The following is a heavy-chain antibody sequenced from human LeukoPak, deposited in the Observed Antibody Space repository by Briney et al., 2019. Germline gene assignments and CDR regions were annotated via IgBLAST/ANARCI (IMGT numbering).Heavy chain of an antibody. D-gene: IGHD2-2*01. J-gene: IGHJ5*02. V-gene: IGHV3-33*06. CDR3: AKVSCTRTSCYFVPDA. Sequence: PGGSLRLSCVASGFSFNSYGMHWVRQAPGKGLEWVTLIWYDGSNIYYADSVKGRFTISRDNSKNTLYLQMNSLRAEDTAVYYCAKVSCTRTSCYFVPDAWGQGALVTVSS. CDR1: GFSFNSYG. CDR2: IWYDGSNI.